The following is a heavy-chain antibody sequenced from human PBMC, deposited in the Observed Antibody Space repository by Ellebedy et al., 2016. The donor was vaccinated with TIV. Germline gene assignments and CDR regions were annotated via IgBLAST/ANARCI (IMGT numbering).Heavy chain of an antibody. J-gene: IGHJ4*02. D-gene: IGHD3-16*01. Sequence: MPSETLSLTCTVSGGSISRYYWSWIPQPPGKGLEWIGYIYYSGSTNYNPSLKSRVTISVDTSKNQFSLKLSSVTAADTAVYYCARLVRFGTVAAYWGQGTLVTVSS. CDR3: ARLVRFGTVAAY. CDR2: IYYSGST. V-gene: IGHV4-59*08. CDR1: GGSISRYY.